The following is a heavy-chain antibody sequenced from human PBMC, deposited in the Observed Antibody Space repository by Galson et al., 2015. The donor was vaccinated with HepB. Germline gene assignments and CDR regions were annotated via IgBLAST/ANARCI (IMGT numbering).Heavy chain of an antibody. CDR3: ARNGYYYDSSGYYVF. CDR2: ILYDGSNK. J-gene: IGHJ3*01. D-gene: IGHD3-22*01. CDR1: GFTYSRYD. Sequence: SLKLSGEASGFTYSRYDMHWVRKAPGKGLEWVAVILYDGSNKYYADSVKGRFTISRDNSKNTLYLKMNSLRAEDTAVYYCARNGYYYDSSGYYVFWGQGTMVTVSS. V-gene: IGHV3-30*04.